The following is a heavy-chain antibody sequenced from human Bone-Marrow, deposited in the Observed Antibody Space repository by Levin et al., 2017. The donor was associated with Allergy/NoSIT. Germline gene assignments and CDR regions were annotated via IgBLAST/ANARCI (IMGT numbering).Heavy chain of an antibody. D-gene: IGHD2-2*02. CDR1: GFTFSSYA. V-gene: IGHV3-23*01. CDR2: ISGSGGST. J-gene: IGHJ6*02. CDR3: AKDWVDVVVPAAIGYYGMDV. Sequence: GGSLRLSCAASGFTFSSYAMSWVRQAPGKGLEWVSAISGSGGSTYYADSVKGRFTISRDNSKNTLYLQMNSLRAEDTAVYYCAKDWVDVVVPAAIGYYGMDVWGQGTTVTVSS.